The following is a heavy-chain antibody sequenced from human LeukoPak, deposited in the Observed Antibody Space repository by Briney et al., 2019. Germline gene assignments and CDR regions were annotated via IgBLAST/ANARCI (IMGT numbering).Heavy chain of an antibody. J-gene: IGHJ4*02. V-gene: IGHV4-31*03. Sequence: SETLSLTCTVSGGSISSGGYYWSWIRQHPGKGLEWIGYIYYSGSTYYNPSLKGRVTISVDTSKNQFSLKLSSVTAADTAVYYCARVFGYYDSSGYIFDYWGQGTLVTVSS. CDR2: IYYSGST. D-gene: IGHD3-22*01. CDR1: GGSISSGGYY. CDR3: ARVFGYYDSSGYIFDY.